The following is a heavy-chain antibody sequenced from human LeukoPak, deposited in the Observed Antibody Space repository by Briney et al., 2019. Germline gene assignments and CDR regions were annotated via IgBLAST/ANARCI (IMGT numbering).Heavy chain of an antibody. CDR3: ATTQFGYSSSKSLFPDA. CDR2: FDAADGET. J-gene: IGHJ5*02. CDR1: GYILSELS. V-gene: IGHV1-24*01. Sequence: ASVKVSCKVSGYILSELSVHWVRQAPGKGLEWMGGFDAADGETTYAQKFLGRVTMTEDTSSGTAYMVLSSLRSEDTAVYFCATTQFGYSSSKSLFPDAWGQGTLVTVSS. D-gene: IGHD6-13*01.